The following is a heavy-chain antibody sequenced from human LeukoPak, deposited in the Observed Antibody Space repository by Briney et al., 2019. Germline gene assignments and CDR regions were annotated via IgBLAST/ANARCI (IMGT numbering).Heavy chain of an antibody. V-gene: IGHV3-9*01. Sequence: GGSLRLSCAASGVTFDDYAMHWVRQAPGKGLEWVSGINWNSGTIAYADSVKGRFSISRDNAKNSLYLQMNSLRPEDTALYYCAKDSGSYYGSGSYYFYWGQGTLVTVSS. CDR1: GVTFDDYA. D-gene: IGHD3-10*01. CDR3: AKDSGSYYGSGSYYFY. CDR2: INWNSGTI. J-gene: IGHJ4*01.